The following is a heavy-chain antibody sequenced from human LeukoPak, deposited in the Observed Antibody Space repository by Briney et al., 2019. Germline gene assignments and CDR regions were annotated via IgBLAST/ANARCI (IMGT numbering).Heavy chain of an antibody. V-gene: IGHV4-34*01. D-gene: IGHD4-23*01. J-gene: IGHJ4*02. Sequence: SETLSLTCAVYGGSFSGYYWSWIRQPPGKGLEWIGEINHSGSTNYNPSLKSRVTISVDTSKNQFSLKLSFVTAADTAVYYCASYYGGNFYFDYWGQGTLVTVS. CDR3: ASYYGGNFYFDY. CDR2: INHSGST. CDR1: GGSFSGYY.